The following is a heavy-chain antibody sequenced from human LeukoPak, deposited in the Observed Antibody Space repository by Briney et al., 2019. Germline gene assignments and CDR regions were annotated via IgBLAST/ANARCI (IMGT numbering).Heavy chain of an antibody. V-gene: IGHV4-59*01. J-gene: IGHJ4*02. CDR1: GGSISSYY. CDR3: ARAAYCGGDCYWQFDY. CDR2: IYYSGST. Sequence: SETLSLTCSVSGGSISSYYWSWIRQPPGKGLEWIGYIYYSGSTNYNPSLKSRVTISVDTSKNQFSLKVNSVTAADTAVYHCARAAYCGGDCYWQFDYWGQGTLVTVSS. D-gene: IGHD2-21*02.